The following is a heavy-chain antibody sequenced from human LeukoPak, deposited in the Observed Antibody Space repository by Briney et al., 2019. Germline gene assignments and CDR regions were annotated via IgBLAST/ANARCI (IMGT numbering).Heavy chain of an antibody. J-gene: IGHJ3*02. CDR2: INPDSGYT. Sequence: GASVKVSCRASGYSLTTYYIHWVRQAPGQGLEWMGWINPDSGYTNYAQKFQGRVTMTRDTSISTAYMELSRLRSDDTAVYYCAREMATGFGDAFDIWGQGTMVTVSS. CDR1: GYSLTTYY. CDR3: AREMATGFGDAFDI. D-gene: IGHD5-24*01. V-gene: IGHV1-2*02.